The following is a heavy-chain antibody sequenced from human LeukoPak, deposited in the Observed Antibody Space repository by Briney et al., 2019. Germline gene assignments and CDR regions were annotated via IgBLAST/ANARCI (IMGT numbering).Heavy chain of an antibody. Sequence: ASVKVSCKASGYTFTSYGISWVRQAPGQGLDWMGWISAYNSNTNYAQKLQGRVTMTTDTSTSTAYMELRSLRSDDTAVYYCARDLRSGEARWFDPWGQGTLVTVSS. J-gene: IGHJ5*02. CDR1: GYTFTSYG. D-gene: IGHD3-10*01. V-gene: IGHV1-18*01. CDR2: ISAYNSNT. CDR3: ARDLRSGEARWFDP.